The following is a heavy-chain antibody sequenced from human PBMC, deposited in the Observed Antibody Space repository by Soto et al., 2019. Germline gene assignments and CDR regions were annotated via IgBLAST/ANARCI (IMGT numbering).Heavy chain of an antibody. Sequence: SETLSLTCTVSGCSISSSSYYWGWIRQPPGKGLEWIGSIYYSGSTYYNPSLKSRVTISVDTSKNQFSLKLSSVTAADTAVYYCARHFRITMIVAYFDYWGQGTLVTVSS. D-gene: IGHD3-22*01. V-gene: IGHV4-39*01. CDR3: ARHFRITMIVAYFDY. CDR2: IYYSGST. J-gene: IGHJ4*02. CDR1: GCSISSSSYY.